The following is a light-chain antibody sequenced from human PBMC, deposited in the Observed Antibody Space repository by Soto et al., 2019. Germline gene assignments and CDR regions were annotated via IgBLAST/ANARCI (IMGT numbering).Light chain of an antibody. J-gene: IGLJ1*01. CDR1: SSDFGGYTY. CDR2: DAT. Sequence: QSALTQPASVSGSPGQSITISCTGTSSDFGGYTYVSWYQQHPGKAPKLMIFDATSRPSGVSNRFSGSKSDNTASLTIAGLQAEDEADYYCSSYTSTSTYVFGTWTTLTVL. V-gene: IGLV2-14*03. CDR3: SSYTSTSTYV.